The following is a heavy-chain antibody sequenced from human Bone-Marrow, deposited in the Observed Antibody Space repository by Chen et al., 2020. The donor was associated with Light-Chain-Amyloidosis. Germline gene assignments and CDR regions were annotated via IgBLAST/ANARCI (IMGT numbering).Heavy chain of an antibody. CDR2: INTANGYT. V-gene: IGHV1-3*04. J-gene: IGHJ6*02. CDR3: ARTPDATHYYYGMDV. D-gene: IGHD2-15*01. CDR1: GYSFTNYV. Sequence: QVQLVQSGAEVKKPGASAKVSCKASGYSFTNYVIHWVRQAPGQRLEWMGWINTANGYTKYSQKFQGRVTINRDTSASTAYMEVSSLRFEDTAVYYCARTPDATHYYYGMDVWGQGTTVTVSS.